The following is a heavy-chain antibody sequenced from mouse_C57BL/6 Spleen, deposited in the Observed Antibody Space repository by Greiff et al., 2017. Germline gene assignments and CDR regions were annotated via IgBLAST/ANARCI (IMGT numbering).Heavy chain of an antibody. J-gene: IGHJ1*03. D-gene: IGHD2-3*01. Sequence: EVNVVESEGGLVQPGSSMKLSCTASGFTFSDYYMAWVRQVPEKGLEWVANINYDGSSTYYLDSLKSRFIISRDNAKNILYLQMSSLKSEDTATYYCARDLDGYWYFDVWGTGTTVTVSS. CDR1: GFTFSDYY. CDR2: INYDGSST. CDR3: ARDLDGYWYFDV. V-gene: IGHV5-16*01.